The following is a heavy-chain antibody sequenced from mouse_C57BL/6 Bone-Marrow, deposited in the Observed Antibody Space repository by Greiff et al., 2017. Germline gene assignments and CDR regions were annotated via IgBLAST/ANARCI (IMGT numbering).Heavy chain of an antibody. CDR3: AREGYGYYDWYFDV. CDR2: IYPRDGST. CDR1: GYTFTSYD. Sequence: QVQLKESGPELVKPGASVKLSCKASGYTFTSYDINWVKQRPGQGLEWIGWIYPRDGSTKYNEKFKGKATLTVDTSSSTAYMELHSLTSEDSAVYFCAREGYGYYDWYFDVWGTGTTVTVSS. J-gene: IGHJ1*03. V-gene: IGHV1-85*01. D-gene: IGHD2-3*01.